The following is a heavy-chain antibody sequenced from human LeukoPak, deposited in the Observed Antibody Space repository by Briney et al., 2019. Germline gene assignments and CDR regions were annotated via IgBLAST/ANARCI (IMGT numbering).Heavy chain of an antibody. CDR1: GFTFDDYA. V-gene: IGHV3-9*01. J-gene: IGHJ3*02. D-gene: IGHD3-16*02. CDR3: AKGQYDYVWGSYRWDAFDI. CDR2: ISWNSGSI. Sequence: GGSLRLSCAASGFTFDDYAMHWVRQAPGKGLEWVSGISWNSGSIGYADSVKGRFTISRDNAKNSLYLQMNSLRAEDTALYYCAKGQYDYVWGSYRWDAFDIWGQGTMVTVSS.